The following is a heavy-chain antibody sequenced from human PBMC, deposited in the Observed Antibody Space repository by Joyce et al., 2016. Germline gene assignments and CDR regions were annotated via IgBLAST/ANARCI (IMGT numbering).Heavy chain of an antibody. Sequence: QLQLLESGPGLVKPSATLSLTCSVSGGAICTNDYYWAWIRQPPEKGLEWTGSIYYDGTTFYNPSLKSRVTVSVDTSKNQISLKLSSVTVADTAVYYCARLTRSGPIYYYVDVWGKGTMVTVSS. CDR3: ARLTRSGPIYYYVDV. CDR2: IYYDGTT. CDR1: GGAICTNDYY. D-gene: IGHD3-3*01. V-gene: IGHV4-39*01. J-gene: IGHJ6*03.